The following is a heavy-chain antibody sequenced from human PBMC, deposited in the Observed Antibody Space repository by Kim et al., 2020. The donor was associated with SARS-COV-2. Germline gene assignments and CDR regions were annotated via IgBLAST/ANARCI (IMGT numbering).Heavy chain of an antibody. CDR1: GYTFTGYY. V-gene: IGHV1-2*02. CDR3: ARVPPPYSSRDLYYYGMDV. D-gene: IGHD6-19*01. CDR2: INPNSGGT. J-gene: IGHJ6*02. Sequence: ASVKVSCKASGYTFTGYYMHWVRQAPGQGLEWMGWINPNSGGTNYAQKFQGRVTMTRDTSISTAYMELSRLRSDDTAVYYCARVPPPYSSRDLYYYGMDVWGQGTTVTVSS.